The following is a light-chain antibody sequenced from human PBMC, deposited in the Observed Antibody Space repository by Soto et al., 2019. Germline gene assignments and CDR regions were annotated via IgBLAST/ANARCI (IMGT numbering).Light chain of an antibody. V-gene: IGKV1-9*01. CDR1: QGIRSY. Sequence: DIHLTQSPSFLSASVGDRVSITCRASQGIRSYLAWYQQKPGKAPNLLIYAASSLQSGVPSRFSGSGSGTELTLTISSLQAEDVATYYCQQVNTYPFSFGPGTKVDIK. CDR3: QQVNTYPFS. J-gene: IGKJ3*01. CDR2: AAS.